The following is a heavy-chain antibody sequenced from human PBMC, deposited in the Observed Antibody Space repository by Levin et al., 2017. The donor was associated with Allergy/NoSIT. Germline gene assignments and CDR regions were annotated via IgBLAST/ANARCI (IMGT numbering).Heavy chain of an antibody. CDR3: AKSPTYYYGSGSSFSLYYDYGMDV. Sequence: GESLKISCAVSGITFSNYGMYWVRQAPGKGLEWVAVISYDGSYTYYADSVKGRFTISRDNSKNTLYLQLNSLRAEDTAVYYCAKSPTYYYGSGSSFSLYYDYGMDVWGQGTTVTVSS. D-gene: IGHD3-10*01. CDR2: ISYDGSYT. J-gene: IGHJ6*02. V-gene: IGHV3-30*18. CDR1: GITFSNYG.